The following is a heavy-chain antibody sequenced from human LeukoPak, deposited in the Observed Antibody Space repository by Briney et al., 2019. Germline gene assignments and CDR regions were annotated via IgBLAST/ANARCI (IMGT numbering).Heavy chain of an antibody. CDR1: GGSISSYY. D-gene: IGHD3-16*01. CDR2: IYYSGST. V-gene: IGHV4-59*01. CDR3: ARLTFGGARIDY. J-gene: IGHJ4*02. Sequence: PSETLSLTCTVSGGSISSYYWSWIRQPPGKGLEWIGYIYYSGSTNYNPSLKSRVTISVDTSKNQFSLKLSSVTAADTAVYYCARLTFGGARIDYWGQGTLVTVSS.